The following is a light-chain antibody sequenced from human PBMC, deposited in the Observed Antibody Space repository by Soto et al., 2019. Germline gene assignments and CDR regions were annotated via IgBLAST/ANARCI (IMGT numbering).Light chain of an antibody. Sequence: DIQMTQSPYTLSPSVGDRVSITCRASQSISGWLAWYQQKPGKAPKLLIYDASSLESGVPSRFSGSVSGTEFSLTIRRLQPDDFATYYCQQYNSYSVNAFGQGTKLEIK. CDR1: QSISGW. V-gene: IGKV1-5*01. CDR2: DAS. CDR3: QQYNSYSVNA. J-gene: IGKJ2*01.